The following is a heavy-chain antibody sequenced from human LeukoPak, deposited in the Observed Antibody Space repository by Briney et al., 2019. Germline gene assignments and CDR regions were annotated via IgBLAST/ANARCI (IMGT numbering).Heavy chain of an antibody. D-gene: IGHD3-22*01. CDR2: INYSGST. CDR1: GGSISSYY. V-gene: IGHV4-59*08. J-gene: IGHJ4*02. CDR3: ARILYYDSSGPPDY. Sequence: SETLSLTCIVSGGSISSYYWSWIRQPPGKGLEWTGHINYSGSTNYNPSLKSRVAISLDTSKNQFSLRLTSVTAADTAVYYCARILYYDSSGPPDYWGQGTLVTVSS.